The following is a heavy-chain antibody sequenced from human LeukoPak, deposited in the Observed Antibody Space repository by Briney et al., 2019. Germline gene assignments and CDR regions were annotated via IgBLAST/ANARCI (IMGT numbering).Heavy chain of an antibody. D-gene: IGHD5-12*01. J-gene: IGHJ4*02. V-gene: IGHV3-48*04. CDR2: ISSSSSTI. Sequence: GGSLRLSCAASGFTFSSYSMNWVRQAPGKGPEWVSYISSSSSTIYYADSVKGRFTISRDNAKNTVYLQMNSLRAEDTAVYYCARGKYGGYFIDYWGQGTLVTVSS. CDR1: GFTFSSYS. CDR3: ARGKYGGYFIDY.